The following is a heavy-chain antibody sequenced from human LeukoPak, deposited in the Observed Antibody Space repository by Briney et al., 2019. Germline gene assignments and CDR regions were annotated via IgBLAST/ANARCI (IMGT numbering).Heavy chain of an antibody. D-gene: IGHD3-10*01. Sequence: VASVKVSCEASGYTFTSYTMHWVRQAPGQRLEWMGWINAGNGNTKYSQKFQGRVTISRDTSASTAYVDLSSLRSEDTAVYYCAAERFGDRTSPFDYWGQGTLVTVSS. CDR1: GYTFTSYT. V-gene: IGHV1-3*01. J-gene: IGHJ4*02. CDR3: AAERFGDRTSPFDY. CDR2: INAGNGNT.